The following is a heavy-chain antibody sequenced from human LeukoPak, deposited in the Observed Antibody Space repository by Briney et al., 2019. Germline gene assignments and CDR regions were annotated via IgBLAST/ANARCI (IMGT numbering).Heavy chain of an antibody. Sequence: GGSLRLSCAASGFTFSNAWMSWVRQAPGKGLEWVGRIKSKTDGGTTDYAAPVKGRFTISRDDSKNTLYLQMNSLKTEDTAVYYCTTPPGYGSGSLTYWGQGTLVTVSS. J-gene: IGHJ4*02. CDR3: TTPPGYGSGSLTY. V-gene: IGHV3-15*01. CDR2: IKSKTDGGTT. CDR1: GFTFSNAW. D-gene: IGHD3-10*01.